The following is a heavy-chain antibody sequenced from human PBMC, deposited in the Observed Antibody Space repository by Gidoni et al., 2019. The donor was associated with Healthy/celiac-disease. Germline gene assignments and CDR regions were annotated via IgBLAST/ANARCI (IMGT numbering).Heavy chain of an antibody. Sequence: EVQLVESGGGLVKHGGSLRLSCAASGSTFSTAWMSWVGQAPGKGLEWVGRIKSKTDGGTTDYAAPVKGRFTISRDDSKNTLYLQMNSLKTEDTAVYYCTTSAGYDYGYYYYYGMDVWGQGTTVTVSS. J-gene: IGHJ6*02. V-gene: IGHV3-15*01. CDR1: GSTFSTAW. CDR3: TTSAGYDYGYYYYYGMDV. CDR2: IKSKTDGGTT. D-gene: IGHD5-12*01.